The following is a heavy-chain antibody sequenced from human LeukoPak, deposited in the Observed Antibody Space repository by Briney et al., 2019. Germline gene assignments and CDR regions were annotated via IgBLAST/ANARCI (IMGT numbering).Heavy chain of an antibody. V-gene: IGHV3-74*01. Sequence: GGSLRLSCAASGFTFSNYWMHWVRQAPGKGLVWVSRIHSDGSSTTYADSVKGRFTISRDNAKSTLYLQMNSLTAEDTAVYYCAKGGSKAPDYWGQGTLVTVSS. CDR1: GFTFSNYW. CDR2: IHSDGSST. CDR3: AKGGSKAPDY. J-gene: IGHJ4*02. D-gene: IGHD4-11*01.